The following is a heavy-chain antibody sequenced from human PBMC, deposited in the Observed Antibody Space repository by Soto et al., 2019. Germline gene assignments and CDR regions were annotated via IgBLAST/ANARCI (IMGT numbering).Heavy chain of an antibody. V-gene: IGHV3-15*07. CDR3: ARGCYSAHLAFCLDY. J-gene: IGHJ4*02. CDR2: IKSKINGGTT. Sequence: PGGSLRLSCGASGFAFSNAWINWVRQAPGKGLEWVGRIKSKINGGTTDFAASVKGRFAISRDDSKNIVYLQMNSLKTEDTGIYYCARGCYSAHLAFCLDYWGQGALVTVS. CDR1: GFAFSNAW. D-gene: IGHD1-26*01.